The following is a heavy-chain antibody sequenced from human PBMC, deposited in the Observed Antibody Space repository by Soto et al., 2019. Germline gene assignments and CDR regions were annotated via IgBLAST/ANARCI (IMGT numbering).Heavy chain of an antibody. CDR1: GGSISSYY. Sequence: SETLSLTCTVSGGSISSYYWSWIRQPAGKGLEWIGRIYTSGSTNYNPSLKSRVTMSVDTSKNQFSLKLSSVTAADTAVYYCARAVVPAAIGGNWFDPWGQGTLVTVSS. V-gene: IGHV4-4*07. CDR3: ARAVVPAAIGGNWFDP. CDR2: IYTSGST. J-gene: IGHJ5*02. D-gene: IGHD2-2*02.